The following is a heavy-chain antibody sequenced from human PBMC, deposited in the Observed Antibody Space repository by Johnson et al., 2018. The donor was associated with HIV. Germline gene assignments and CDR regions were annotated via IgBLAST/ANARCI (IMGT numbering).Heavy chain of an antibody. V-gene: IGHV3-7*01. CDR2: IKRDGSEK. CDR3: ARDLRPAFDI. D-gene: IGHD6-6*01. CDR1: GFTFGSYW. Sequence: VQLVESGGGLVQPGGSLRLSCAASGFTFGSYWMSWVRQAPGKGLEWVANIKRDGSEKYYVDSVKGRFTISRDNAKNSLYRQINSLRTEDTAVYYCARDLRPAFDIWGQGTMVTVSS. J-gene: IGHJ3*02.